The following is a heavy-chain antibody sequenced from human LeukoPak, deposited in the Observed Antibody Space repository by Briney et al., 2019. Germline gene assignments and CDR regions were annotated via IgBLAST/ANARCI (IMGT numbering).Heavy chain of an antibody. V-gene: IGHV3-23*01. CDR1: GFTFSSYG. CDR3: ARGGWEYTTLEGDY. D-gene: IGHD1-14*01. CDR2: ISGTGGST. J-gene: IGHJ4*02. Sequence: GGSLRLSCAASGFTFSSYGMRWVRQAPGKGLEWVSAISGTGGSTYYADSVKGRFTISRDNAKNSLYLQMNSLRAEDTAVYYCARGGWEYTTLEGDYWGQGTPVTVSS.